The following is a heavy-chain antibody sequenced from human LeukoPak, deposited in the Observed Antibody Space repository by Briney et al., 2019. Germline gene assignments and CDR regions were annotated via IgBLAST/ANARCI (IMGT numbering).Heavy chain of an antibody. CDR2: INPTGGGT. D-gene: IGHD2/OR15-2a*01. CDR3: ARGQNKCLGH. J-gene: IGHJ4*02. V-gene: IGHV1-46*01. Sequence: ASVKVSCKASGYTFTNYFMHWVRQAPGQGLEWMGVINPTGGGTTYAQRFQGRVTMTRDTSTSTVHMELSSLRSEDTAVYYCARGQNKCLGHWGQGTLVTVSS. CDR1: GYTFTNYF.